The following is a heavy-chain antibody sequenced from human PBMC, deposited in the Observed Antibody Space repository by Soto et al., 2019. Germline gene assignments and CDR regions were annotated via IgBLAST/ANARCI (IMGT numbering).Heavy chain of an antibody. J-gene: IGHJ5*02. D-gene: IGHD4-17*01. Sequence: QVQLQESGPGLVKPSQTLSLTCTVSGCSISSGDYYWSRIRQPPGKGLEWIGYIYYSGSTYYNPSLENRLTIAGDTSKNQFSLKLSSVTAADTALYYCARAKGLLTVTTSWFDPWGQGTLVTVSS. CDR2: IYYSGST. V-gene: IGHV4-30-4*01. CDR1: GCSISSGDYY. CDR3: ARAKGLLTVTTSWFDP.